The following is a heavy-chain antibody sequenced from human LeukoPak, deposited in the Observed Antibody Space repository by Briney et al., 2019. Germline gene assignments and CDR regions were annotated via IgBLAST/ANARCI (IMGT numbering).Heavy chain of an antibody. D-gene: IGHD6-13*01. Sequence: GGSLRLSCAASGFTFSSYAMSWVRQAPGKGLEWVSAISGSGGSTYYADSVKGRFTISRDNSKNTLYLQMNSLRAEDTAVYYCAKAGSPAYSSSWYYFDYWGQGTLVTVSS. V-gene: IGHV3-23*01. J-gene: IGHJ4*02. CDR1: GFTFSSYA. CDR3: AKAGSPAYSSSWYYFDY. CDR2: ISGSGGST.